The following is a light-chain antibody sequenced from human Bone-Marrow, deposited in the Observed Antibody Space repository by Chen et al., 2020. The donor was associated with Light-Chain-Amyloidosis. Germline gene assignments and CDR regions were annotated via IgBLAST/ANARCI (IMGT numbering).Light chain of an antibody. CDR3: QVWDRSSDRPV. CDR1: NIGSTS. CDR2: DDS. Sequence: SYVLTQPSSVSVAPGQTATIACGGNNIGSTSVHWYQQTPVQAPLLVVYDDSDPPSGIPERLSGSNSGNTATLTIGRVEAGDEADYYCQVWDRSSDRPVFGGGTKLTVL. V-gene: IGLV3-21*02. J-gene: IGLJ3*02.